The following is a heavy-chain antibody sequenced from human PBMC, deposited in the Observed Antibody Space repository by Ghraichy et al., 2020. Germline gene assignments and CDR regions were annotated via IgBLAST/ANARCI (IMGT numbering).Heavy chain of an antibody. Sequence: SETLSLTCAVYGGSFSGYYWSWIRQPPGKGLEWIGEINHSGSTNYNPSLKSRVTISVDTSKNQFSLKLSSVTAADTAVYYCARGPDIVVVLGGRSHTRNGYYYYYGMDVWGQGTTVTVSS. V-gene: IGHV4-34*01. J-gene: IGHJ6*02. CDR3: ARGPDIVVVLGGRSHTRNGYYYYYGMDV. CDR1: GGSFSGYY. CDR2: INHSGST. D-gene: IGHD2-2*01.